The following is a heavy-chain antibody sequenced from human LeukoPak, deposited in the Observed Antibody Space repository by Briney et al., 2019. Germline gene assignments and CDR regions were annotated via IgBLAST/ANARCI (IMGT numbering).Heavy chain of an antibody. CDR3: ARDNYGSGSYYKC. V-gene: IGHV1-2*02. CDR1: GYIFTDYY. Sequence: ASVKVSCKASGYIFTDYYLHWVRQAPGQGLEWMGWINPNNGGTKYAQKFQGRVTMTRDTSIGTAYMDLSRLRSDDTAAYYCARDNYGSGSYYKCWGQGTLVTVSS. J-gene: IGHJ4*02. D-gene: IGHD3-10*01. CDR2: INPNNGGT.